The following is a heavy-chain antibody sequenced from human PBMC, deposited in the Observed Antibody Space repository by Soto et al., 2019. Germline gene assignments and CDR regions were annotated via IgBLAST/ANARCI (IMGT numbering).Heavy chain of an antibody. CDR3: EYYPDYGDFIFDY. CDR2: ISYDGSNK. Sequence: GGSLRLSCAASGFTFSSYGMHWVRQAPGKGLEWVAVISYDGSNKYYADSVKGRFTISRDNSKNTLYLQMNSLRAEDTAVYYCEYYPDYGDFIFDYWGQGTLVTVSS. J-gene: IGHJ4*02. V-gene: IGHV3-30*03. D-gene: IGHD4-17*01. CDR1: GFTFSSYG.